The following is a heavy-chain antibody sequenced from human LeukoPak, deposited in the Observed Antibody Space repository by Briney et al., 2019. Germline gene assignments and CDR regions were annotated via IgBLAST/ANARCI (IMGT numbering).Heavy chain of an antibody. CDR2: ISNNGGYT. CDR3: AKQLGYCSDGSCYFPY. J-gene: IGHJ4*02. Sequence: GGSLRLSCAASGFTFSSSAMGWVRQVPGKGLEWVSAISNNGGYTYYADSVQGRFTISRDNSKSTLCLQMNSLRAEVTAVYYCAKQLGYCSDGSCYFPYWGQGTLVTVSS. D-gene: IGHD2-15*01. V-gene: IGHV3-23*01. CDR1: GFTFSSSA.